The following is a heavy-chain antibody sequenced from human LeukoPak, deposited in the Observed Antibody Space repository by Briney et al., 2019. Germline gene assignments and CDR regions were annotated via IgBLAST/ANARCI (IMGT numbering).Heavy chain of an antibody. J-gene: IGHJ4*02. CDR1: GFTFRNYA. CDR2: ISSSGGST. Sequence: GGSLRLSCEASGFTFRNYAMTWVRQAPGKGLEWGSGISSSGGSTNYADSVKGRFTISRDNSKNSLYLQMNSLRAEDTAVYYCARTVVVVAATNGLGDYWGQGTLVTVSS. CDR3: ARTVVVVAATNGLGDY. D-gene: IGHD2-15*01. V-gene: IGHV3-23*01.